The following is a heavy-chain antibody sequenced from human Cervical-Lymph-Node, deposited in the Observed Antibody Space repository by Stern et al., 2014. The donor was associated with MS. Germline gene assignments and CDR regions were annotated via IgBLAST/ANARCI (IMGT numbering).Heavy chain of an antibody. CDR3: GKDLRNWSADH. D-gene: IGHD1-20*01. CDR1: GFDFSSYA. CDR2: SDSDART. Sequence: VQLVQSGGGLVQPGGSLRLSCAASGFDFSSYAMTLVRQAPGTGLEWIAGSDSDARTHYADSVRGRFTISRDNSKNTLYLQMNSLRAEDTAVYYCGKDLRNWSADHWGQGTLVTVSS. J-gene: IGHJ4*02. V-gene: IGHV3-23*04.